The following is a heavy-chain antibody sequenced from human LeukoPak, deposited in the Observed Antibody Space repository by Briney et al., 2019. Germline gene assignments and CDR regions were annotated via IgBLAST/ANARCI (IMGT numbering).Heavy chain of an antibody. V-gene: IGHV5-51*01. J-gene: IGHJ4*02. CDR2: IYPGDSDT. Sequence: GESLKISCKGSGSSFTSYWVGWVRQMPGKGLEWMGLIYPGDSDTRYSPSFQGQVTISADKSISTAYLQWSSLKASDTAMYYCTRRDRYSSSWSFDYWGQGTLVTVSS. D-gene: IGHD6-13*01. CDR1: GSSFTSYW. CDR3: TRRDRYSSSWSFDY.